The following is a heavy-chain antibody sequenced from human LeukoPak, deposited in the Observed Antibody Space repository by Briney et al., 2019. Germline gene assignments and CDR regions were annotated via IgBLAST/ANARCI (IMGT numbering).Heavy chain of an antibody. CDR3: ARDMVRQRSFDY. CDR1: GFIFSNYA. D-gene: IGHD3-10*01. CDR2: IKQDGSEK. J-gene: IGHJ4*02. V-gene: IGHV3-7*01. Sequence: PGGSLRLSCAASGFIFSNYAMHWVRQAPGKGLEWVANIKQDGSEKYYVDSVKGRFTISRDNAKNSLYLQMNSLRAEDTAVYYCARDMVRQRSFDYWGQGTLVTVSS.